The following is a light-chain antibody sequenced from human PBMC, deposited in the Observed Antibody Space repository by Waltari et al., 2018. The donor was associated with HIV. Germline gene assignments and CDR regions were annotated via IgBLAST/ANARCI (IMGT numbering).Light chain of an antibody. CDR1: SSNIGSNY. Sequence: QSVLTQSPSASGTPGQRVTISCSGSSSNIGSNYEYWYQQLPGTAPKLLIYGSNQRPAGFPDRFSVSKSGTSASLAISGLLSEEEADYYCAAWDDSLSGRVFGGGTKLTVL. J-gene: IGLJ3*02. V-gene: IGLV1-47*01. CDR2: GSN. CDR3: AAWDDSLSGRV.